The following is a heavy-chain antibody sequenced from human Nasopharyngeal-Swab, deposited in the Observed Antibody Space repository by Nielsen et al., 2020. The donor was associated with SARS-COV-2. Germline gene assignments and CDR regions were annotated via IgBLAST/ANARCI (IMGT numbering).Heavy chain of an antibody. J-gene: IGHJ3*02. D-gene: IGHD2-2*01. CDR1: GFTLCSYW. CDR2: IKQDGSEK. CDR3: ARGRDYAGAFDI. Sequence: GGPPPLSCAASGFTLCSYWLSWVRQAPGKGLERVANIKQDGSEKYYVDSVKGRFNISRDNAKNSLYLQMNSLRAEDTAVYYWARGRDYAGAFDIWGQGTMVTVSS. V-gene: IGHV3-7*01.